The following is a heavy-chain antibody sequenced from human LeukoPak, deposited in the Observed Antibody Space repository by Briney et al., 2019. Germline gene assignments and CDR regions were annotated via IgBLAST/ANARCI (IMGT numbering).Heavy chain of an antibody. Sequence: SETLSLTCTVSGGSISSGGYYWSWIRQPPGKGLEWIGYIYHSGSTYYNPSLKSRVTISVDRSKNQFSLKLSSVTAADTAVYYCARGPQLEQRFYYYYYMDVWGKGTTVTVSS. J-gene: IGHJ6*03. V-gene: IGHV4-30-2*01. CDR2: IYHSGST. D-gene: IGHD6-6*01. CDR1: GGSISSGGYY. CDR3: ARGPQLEQRFYYYYYMDV.